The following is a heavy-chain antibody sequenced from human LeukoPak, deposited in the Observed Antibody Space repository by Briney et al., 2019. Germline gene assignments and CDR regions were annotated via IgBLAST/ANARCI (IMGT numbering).Heavy chain of an antibody. CDR3: AVYGGSYSSVRGVYFDY. CDR2: ISWNSGSI. V-gene: IGHV3-9*01. Sequence: PGRSLRLSCAASGFTFDDYAMHWVRQAPGKGLEWVSGISWNSGSIGYADSVKGRFTISRDNAKNSLYLQMNSLRAEDTAVYYCAVYGGSYSSVRGVYFDYWGQGTLVTVSS. J-gene: IGHJ4*02. D-gene: IGHD1-26*01. CDR1: GFTFDDYA.